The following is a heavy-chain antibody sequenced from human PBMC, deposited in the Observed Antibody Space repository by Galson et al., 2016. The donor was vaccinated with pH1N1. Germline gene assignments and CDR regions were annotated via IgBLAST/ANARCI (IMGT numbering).Heavy chain of an antibody. CDR3: ARRYFDY. Sequence: SLRLSCAASGFNFSNCWMQWVRQAPGKGLQWVANINQDGDKKYYVGSVEGRFTISRDNAKNSLYLQMNNLRDEGTAMYFCARRYFDYWCQGALVTVSS. D-gene: IGHD3-9*01. J-gene: IGHJ4*02. V-gene: IGHV3-7*01. CDR2: INQDGDKK. CDR1: GFNFSNCW.